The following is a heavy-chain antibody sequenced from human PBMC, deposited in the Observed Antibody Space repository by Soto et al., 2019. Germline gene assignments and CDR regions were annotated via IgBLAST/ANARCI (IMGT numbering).Heavy chain of an antibody. CDR2: IYYSGTT. Sequence: KSSETLSLTCTVSGGSISSGGYYWSWIRQHPGKGLEWIGYIYYSGTTYYNPSLKSRVTISVDTSKNQFSLKLSSVTAPATAVYYCARERVAATPGYYGMDVWGQGTTVTV. CDR3: ARERVAATPGYYGMDV. J-gene: IGHJ6*02. D-gene: IGHD2-15*01. V-gene: IGHV4-31*03. CDR1: GGSISSGGYY.